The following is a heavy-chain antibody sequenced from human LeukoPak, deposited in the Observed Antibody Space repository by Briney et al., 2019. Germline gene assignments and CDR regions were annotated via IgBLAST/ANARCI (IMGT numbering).Heavy chain of an antibody. CDR3: ARVTHQYCSSTSCSNPYNWFDP. Sequence: ASVKVSCKASGYTFTSYAMNWVRQAPGQGLEWMGWINTNAGNPTYAQGFTGRFVFSLDTSVSTAYLQISSLKAEDTAVYYCARVTHQYCSSTSCSNPYNWFDPWGQGTLVTVSS. CDR2: INTNAGNP. CDR1: GYTFTSYA. D-gene: IGHD2-2*01. J-gene: IGHJ5*02. V-gene: IGHV7-4-1*02.